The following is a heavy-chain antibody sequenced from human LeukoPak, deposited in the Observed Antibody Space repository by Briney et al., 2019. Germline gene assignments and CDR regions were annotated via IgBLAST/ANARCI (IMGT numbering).Heavy chain of an antibody. J-gene: IGHJ6*02. D-gene: IGHD6-6*01. CDR2: INHSGST. CDR1: GGSFSGYY. V-gene: IGHV4-34*01. CDR3: AIESSSSDYYYGMDV. Sequence: ETLSLTCAVYGGSFSGYYWSWIRQPPGKGLEWIGEINHSGSTNYNPSLKSRVTISVDTSKNQFSLRLSSVTAADTAVYYCAIESSSSDYYYGMDVWGQGTTVTVSS.